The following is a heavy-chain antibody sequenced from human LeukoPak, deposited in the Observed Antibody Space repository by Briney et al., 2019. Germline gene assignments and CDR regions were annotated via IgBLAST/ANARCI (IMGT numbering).Heavy chain of an antibody. D-gene: IGHD3-10*01. CDR3: ARGVTVRGVIHYYYCGMDV. CDR1: GGSISSDY. J-gene: IGHJ6*02. CDR2: SYYSGIT. Sequence: SETLSLTCTVSGGSISSDYWSWIRQPPRKGQGWNGYSYYSGITNFNPALKSRVIISVDTSKIQFSLKLSSVTAADTAVYYCARGVTVRGVIHYYYCGMDVWGQGTTVTVSS. V-gene: IGHV4-59*01.